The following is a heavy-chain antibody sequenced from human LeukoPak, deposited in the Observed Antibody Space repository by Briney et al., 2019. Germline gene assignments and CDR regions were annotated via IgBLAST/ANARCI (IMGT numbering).Heavy chain of an antibody. J-gene: IGHJ5*02. Sequence: SETLYLTCTVSGGSISSSSYYWGWIRQPPGKGLEWIGSIYYSGSTYCNPSLKSRVTISVDTSKNQFSLKLSSVTAADTAVYYCARGGWYSRRLCWFDPWGQGTLVTVSS. CDR1: GGSISSSSYY. D-gene: IGHD6-13*01. CDR2: IYYSGST. CDR3: ARGGWYSRRLCWFDP. V-gene: IGHV4-39*01.